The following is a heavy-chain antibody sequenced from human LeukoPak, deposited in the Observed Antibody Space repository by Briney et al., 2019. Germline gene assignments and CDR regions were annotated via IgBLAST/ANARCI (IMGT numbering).Heavy chain of an antibody. Sequence: PGGSLRLSCGASGVTISTYEMNWVRQAPGKGLEWVSYISSSGRNIYYADSVRGRFTISRDNAKNSLYLQMNSLRAEDTAVYYCARGDTGDQGYFDYWAQGTLVTVSS. CDR3: ARGDTGDQGYFDY. CDR2: ISSSGRNI. V-gene: IGHV3-48*03. J-gene: IGHJ4*02. D-gene: IGHD7-27*01. CDR1: GVTISTYE.